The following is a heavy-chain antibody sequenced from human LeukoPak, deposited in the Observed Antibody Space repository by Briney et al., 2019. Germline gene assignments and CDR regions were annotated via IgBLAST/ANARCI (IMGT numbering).Heavy chain of an antibody. J-gene: IGHJ4*02. Sequence: SETLSLTCTVSGGSISSYYWSWIRQPPGKGLEWIGYIYYSGSTNYNPSLKSRVTISVDTSKNQFSLKLSSVTAADTAVYYCARGRGFADYWGQGTLVTVSS. CDR2: IYYSGST. V-gene: IGHV4-59*01. D-gene: IGHD3-10*01. CDR3: ARGRGFADY. CDR1: GGSISSYY.